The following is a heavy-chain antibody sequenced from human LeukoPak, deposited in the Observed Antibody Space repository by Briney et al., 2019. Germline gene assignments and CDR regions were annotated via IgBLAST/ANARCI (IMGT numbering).Heavy chain of an antibody. V-gene: IGHV4-61*01. CDR2: IYYSGST. CDR1: GYSINSGYY. Sequence: SETLSLTCSVSGYSINSGYYWSWIRQPPGKGLEWIGYIYYSGSTNYNPSLKSRVTISVDTSKNQFSLKLSSVTAADTAVYYCARADFWSGYSSNWFDPWGQGTLVTVSS. D-gene: IGHD3-3*01. J-gene: IGHJ5*02. CDR3: ARADFWSGYSSNWFDP.